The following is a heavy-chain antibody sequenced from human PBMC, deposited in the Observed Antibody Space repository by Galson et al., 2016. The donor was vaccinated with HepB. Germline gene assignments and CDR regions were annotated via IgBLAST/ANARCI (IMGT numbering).Heavy chain of an antibody. CDR3: ARAPPTLYCSGGGCYFDY. J-gene: IGHJ4*02. CDR1: GYIFTSYG. D-gene: IGHD2-15*01. V-gene: IGHV1-18*01. Sequence: SVKVSCKASGYIFTSYGISWVRQAPGQGLEWMGWISAYNGNTNYPQNLQGRVTMTTDTSTSTAYMELRSLRSDDTAVYYCARAPPTLYCSGGGCYFDYWGQGTLVTVSS. CDR2: ISAYNGNT.